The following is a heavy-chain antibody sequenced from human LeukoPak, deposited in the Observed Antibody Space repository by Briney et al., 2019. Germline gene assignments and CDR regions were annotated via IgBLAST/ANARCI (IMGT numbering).Heavy chain of an antibody. V-gene: IGHV1-2*02. CDR3: ARAKDVVVIADFDY. Sequence: ASVKVSCKASGYTLTGNYIHWVRQAPGQGLEWMGWINPNSGGTIYAQKFQGRVTMTRGTSTSTVYMELSSLRSEDTAVYYCARAKDVVVIADFDYWGQGTLVTVSS. CDR1: GYTLTGNY. D-gene: IGHD2-21*01. CDR2: INPNSGGT. J-gene: IGHJ4*02.